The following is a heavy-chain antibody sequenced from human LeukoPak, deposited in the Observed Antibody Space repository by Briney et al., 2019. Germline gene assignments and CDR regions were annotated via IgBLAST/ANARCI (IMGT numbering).Heavy chain of an antibody. V-gene: IGHV4-39*01. D-gene: IGHD6-6*01. J-gene: IGHJ6*03. Sequence: SETLSLTCTVSGGSISSSSYYWGWIRQPPGKGLEWIGSIYYSGSTYFNPSLKSRVTISVDTSKNQFSLKLSSVTAADTAVYYCARQGQLVGYYYYYMDVWGKGTTVTVSS. CDR2: IYYSGST. CDR3: ARQGQLVGYYYYYMDV. CDR1: GGSISSSSYY.